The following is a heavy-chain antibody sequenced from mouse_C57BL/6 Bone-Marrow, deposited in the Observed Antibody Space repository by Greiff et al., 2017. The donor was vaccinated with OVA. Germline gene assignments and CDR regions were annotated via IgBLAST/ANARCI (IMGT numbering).Heavy chain of an antibody. D-gene: IGHD1-1*01. CDR1: GFSLTSYG. J-gene: IGHJ2*01. CDR2: IWSGGST. V-gene: IGHV2-2*01. Sequence: VKLVESGPGLVQPSQSLSITCTVSGFSLTSYGVHWVRQSPGKGLEWLGVIWSGGSTDYNAAFISRLSISKDNSKSQVFFKMNSLQADDTAIYYCAREGNYGSSYGEYYFDYWGQGTTLTVSS. CDR3: AREGNYGSSYGEYYFDY.